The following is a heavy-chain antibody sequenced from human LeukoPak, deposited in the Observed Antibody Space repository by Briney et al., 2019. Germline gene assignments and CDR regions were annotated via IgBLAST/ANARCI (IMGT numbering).Heavy chain of an antibody. D-gene: IGHD5-18*01. CDR1: GFIFDDYG. CDR2: INWNGAST. V-gene: IGHV3-20*04. CDR3: ARTRGYSYGLGGDY. Sequence: GGSLRLSCAASGFIFDDYGMAWVRQAPGKGLEWVSGINWNGASTGYADSVKGRFTISRDNAKNSLYLQMNSLRAEDTAVYYCARTRGYSYGLGGDYWGQGTLVTVSS. J-gene: IGHJ4*02.